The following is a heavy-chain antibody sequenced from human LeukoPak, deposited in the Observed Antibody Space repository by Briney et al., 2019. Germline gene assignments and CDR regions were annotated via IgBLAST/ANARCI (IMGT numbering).Heavy chain of an antibody. CDR1: GFTVSSNY. CDR3: AIGSSGWYSFYFDY. Sequence: HAGGSLRLSGAASGFTVSSNYMSWVRKAPGKGLEWVSIIYSGGSTYYADSVKGRFTISRDNSKNTLYLQMNSLRAEDTAVYYCAIGSSGWYSFYFDYWGQGTLVTVSS. V-gene: IGHV3-53*01. CDR2: IYSGGST. J-gene: IGHJ4*02. D-gene: IGHD6-19*01.